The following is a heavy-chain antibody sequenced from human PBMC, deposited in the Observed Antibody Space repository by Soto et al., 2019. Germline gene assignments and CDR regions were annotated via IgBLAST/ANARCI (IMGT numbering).Heavy chain of an antibody. CDR2: ISYDGSNK. V-gene: IGHV3-30-3*01. D-gene: IGHD6-6*01. CDR3: AKGGYGSSWDFHY. J-gene: IGHJ4*02. Sequence: GGSLRLSCAASGFTFSSYAMHWVRQAPGKGLEWVAVISYDGSNKYYADSVKGRFTISRDNSKNTLYLQMNSLRAEDTAVYYCAKGGYGSSWDFHYWGQGTLVTVSS. CDR1: GFTFSSYA.